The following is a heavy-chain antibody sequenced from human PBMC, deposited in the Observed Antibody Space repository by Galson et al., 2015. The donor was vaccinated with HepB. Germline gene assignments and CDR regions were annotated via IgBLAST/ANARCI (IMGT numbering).Heavy chain of an antibody. CDR3: ASDSPLENSPSDHYYAMDV. J-gene: IGHJ6*02. CDR1: GFTVSTNY. Sequence: SLRLSCAVSGFTVSTNYMNWVRQAPGKGLEWVSVIYTGGSTYYADSVKGRFTISRDNSKNTLYLQMNSLRGEDTAVYYCASDSPLENSPSDHYYAMDVWGQGTTVTVSS. CDR2: IYTGGST. V-gene: IGHV3-53*01. D-gene: IGHD1-1*01.